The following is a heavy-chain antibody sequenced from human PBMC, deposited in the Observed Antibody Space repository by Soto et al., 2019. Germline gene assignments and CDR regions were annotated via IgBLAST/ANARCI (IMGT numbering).Heavy chain of an antibody. D-gene: IGHD3-22*01. V-gene: IGHV1-69*02. Sequence: GASVKVSCKASGYTFTGYYMHWVRQAPGQRLKRMGRIIPILGIANYAQKFQGRVTITADKSTSTAYMELSSLRSEDTAVFYCARRPLYYYDSSGNFDYWGQGTLVTVSS. CDR1: GYTFTGYY. CDR2: IIPILGIA. J-gene: IGHJ4*02. CDR3: ARRPLYYYDSSGNFDY.